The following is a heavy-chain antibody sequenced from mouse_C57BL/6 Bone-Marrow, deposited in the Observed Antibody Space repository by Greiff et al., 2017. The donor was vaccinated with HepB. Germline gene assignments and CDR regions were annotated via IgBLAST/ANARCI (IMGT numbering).Heavy chain of an antibody. D-gene: IGHD1-1*01. CDR1: GFTFSSYT. J-gene: IGHJ3*01. V-gene: IGHV5-9*01. CDR3: ARQDYYGSTWFAY. Sequence: EVQLMESGGGLVKPGGSLKLSCAASGFTFSSYTMSWVRQTPEKRLEWVATISGGGGNTYYPDSVKGRFTISRDNSKNTLYLQMISLRSEDTALYYCARQDYYGSTWFAYWGQGTLVTVSA. CDR2: ISGGGGNT.